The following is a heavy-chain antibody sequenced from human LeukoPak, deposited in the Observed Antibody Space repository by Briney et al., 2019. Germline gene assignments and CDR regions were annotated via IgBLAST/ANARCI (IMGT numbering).Heavy chain of an antibody. J-gene: IGHJ4*02. CDR3: ARVVQDSGWPLDY. CDR2: IYYSGST. D-gene: IGHD6-19*01. CDR1: GGSISSSSYY. Sequence: KPSETLSLTCTVSGGSISSSSYYWGWIRQPPGKGLEWIGSIYYSGSTYYNPSLKSRVTISVATSKNQFSLKLSSVTAADTAVYYCARVVQDSGWPLDYWGQGTLVTVSS. V-gene: IGHV4-39*07.